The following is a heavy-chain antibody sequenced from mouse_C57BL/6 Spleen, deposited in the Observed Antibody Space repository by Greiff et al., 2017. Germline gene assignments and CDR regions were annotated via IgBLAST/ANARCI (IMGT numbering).Heavy chain of an antibody. CDR2: IDPSDSET. D-gene: IGHD1-1*01. CDR1: GYTFTSYW. J-gene: IGHJ2*01. CDR3: ARELLRYYYFDY. Sequence: QVQLQQPGAELVRPGSSVKLSCKASGYTFTSYWMHWVKQRPIQGLEWIGNIDPSDSETHYNQKFKDKATLTVDKSSSTAYMQLSSLTSEDSAVYYCARELLRYYYFDYWGQGTTLTVSS. V-gene: IGHV1-52*01.